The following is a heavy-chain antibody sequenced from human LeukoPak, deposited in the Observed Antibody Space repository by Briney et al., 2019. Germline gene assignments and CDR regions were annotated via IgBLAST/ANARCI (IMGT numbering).Heavy chain of an antibody. CDR1: GGTFSSYA. Sequence: GASVKVSCKASGGTFSSYAISWVRQAPGQGLEWMGGIIPIFGTANCAQKFQGRVTITADESTSTAYMELSSLRSEDTAVYYCARFNWNYAEYYFDYWGQGTLVTVSS. V-gene: IGHV1-69*13. CDR3: ARFNWNYAEYYFDY. J-gene: IGHJ4*02. CDR2: IIPIFGTA. D-gene: IGHD1-7*01.